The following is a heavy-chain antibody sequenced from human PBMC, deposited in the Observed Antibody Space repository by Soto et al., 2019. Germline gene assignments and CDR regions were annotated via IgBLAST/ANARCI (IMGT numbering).Heavy chain of an antibody. D-gene: IGHD2-15*01. J-gene: IGHJ6*02. CDR3: ARVGYCNTTDCLLQYYHYGMDV. CDR1: GGTFNNYA. V-gene: IGHV1-69*13. Sequence: SVKVSCKASGGTFNNYAISWVRQAPGQGLEWMGGIIPIFHTANYEQKFQARVTITADETANTAYMELSSLRSEDTAVYYCARVGYCNTTDCLLQYYHYGMDVWGPGTTVTVSS. CDR2: IIPIFHTA.